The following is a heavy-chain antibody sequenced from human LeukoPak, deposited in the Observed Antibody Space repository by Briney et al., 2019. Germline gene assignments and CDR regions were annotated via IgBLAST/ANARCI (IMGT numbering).Heavy chain of an antibody. CDR3: SLGGCSSTSCYI. D-gene: IGHD2-2*02. V-gene: IGHV3-30*03. Sequence: PGGSLRLSCAASGFIFSSYVMHWVRQAPGEGLEWVAVISSDGSDKYYADSGKGRFTISRDNSKNQLYLQMNSLRAEDTAVYYCSLGGCSSTSCYIWGQGTLVTVSS. J-gene: IGHJ4*02. CDR1: GFIFSSYV. CDR2: ISSDGSDK.